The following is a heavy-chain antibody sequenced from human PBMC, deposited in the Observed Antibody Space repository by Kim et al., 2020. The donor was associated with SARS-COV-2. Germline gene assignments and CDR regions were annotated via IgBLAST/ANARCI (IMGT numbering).Heavy chain of an antibody. J-gene: IGHJ6*03. V-gene: IGHV4-59*01. D-gene: IGHD3-10*01. Sequence: SETLSLTCTVSGGSISSYYWSWIRQPPGKVLDCIWYFFYIGFTYYNPSLKSRVTISVDTSKNRFSLILSSVTAADTAVYYCARAGSYYFYYYYMDVWGKGTTVTVSS. CDR2: FFYIGFT. CDR3: ARAGSYYFYYYYMDV. CDR1: GGSISSYY.